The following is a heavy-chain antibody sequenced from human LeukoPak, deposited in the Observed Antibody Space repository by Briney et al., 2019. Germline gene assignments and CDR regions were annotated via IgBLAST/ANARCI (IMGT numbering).Heavy chain of an antibody. CDR3: ARGHGWYDP. J-gene: IGHJ5*02. V-gene: IGHV4-59*02. Sequence: SETLSLTCTVSGGAVSGRSWSWLRQAPGKGLEWIGYILASEESNYNPSLQGRVTISADTSKNQFSLRLTSVAAADTALYFCARGHGWYDPLGQGMLVTVSS. CDR2: ILASEES. D-gene: IGHD2-15*01. CDR1: GGAVSGRS.